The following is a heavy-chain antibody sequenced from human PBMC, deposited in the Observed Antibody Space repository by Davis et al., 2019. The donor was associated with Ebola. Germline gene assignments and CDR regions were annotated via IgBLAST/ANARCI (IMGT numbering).Heavy chain of an antibody. J-gene: IGHJ4*02. V-gene: IGHV3-30-3*01. D-gene: IGHD6-13*01. Sequence: GESLKISCAASGFTFSSYAMHWVRQAPGKGLEWVAVISYDGSNKYYADSVKGRFTISRVNSKNTLYLQMNSLRAEDTAVYYCSLSSPRSSPPRDYWGQGTLVTVSS. CDR2: ISYDGSNK. CDR1: GFTFSSYA. CDR3: SLSSPRSSPPRDY.